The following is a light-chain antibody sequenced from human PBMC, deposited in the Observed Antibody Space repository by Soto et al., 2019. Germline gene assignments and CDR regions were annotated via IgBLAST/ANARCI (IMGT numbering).Light chain of an antibody. CDR1: QSVSSD. CDR3: KKYNKWPIT. J-gene: IGKJ5*01. V-gene: IGKV3-15*01. CDR2: YTY. Sequence: EIVLTHAPATLSAPPWESTTLSFSASQSVSSDLAWYQQKHGQAPRLLIYYTYTRATGLQDRFSGGGSGKEFTITIRSMQYEDSEFYYCKKYNKWPITFGKGKQLEIK.